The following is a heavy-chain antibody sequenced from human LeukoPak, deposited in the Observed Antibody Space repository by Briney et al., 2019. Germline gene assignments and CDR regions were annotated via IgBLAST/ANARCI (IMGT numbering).Heavy chain of an antibody. J-gene: IGHJ4*02. Sequence: ASVKVSCKASGYTFTGYYMHWVRQAPGQGLEWMGWINPNSGGTNYAQKFQGRVTMTRDTSISTAYMELSRLRSDDTAVYYCARGQEMAPSCFDYWGQGTLVTVSS. CDR1: GYTFTGYY. CDR3: ARGQEMAPSCFDY. V-gene: IGHV1-2*02. CDR2: INPNSGGT. D-gene: IGHD5-24*01.